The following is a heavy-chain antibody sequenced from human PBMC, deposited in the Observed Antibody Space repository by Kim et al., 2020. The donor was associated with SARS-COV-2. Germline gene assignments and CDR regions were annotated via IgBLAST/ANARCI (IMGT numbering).Heavy chain of an antibody. V-gene: IGHV1-46*01. J-gene: IGHJ6*02. Sequence: AQKIQSRVTMTRDTATSTVYMELSSVRSEDTAVYYCARGVSGTKAMDVWGQGTTVTVSS. CDR3: ARGVSGTKAMDV. D-gene: IGHD6-19*01.